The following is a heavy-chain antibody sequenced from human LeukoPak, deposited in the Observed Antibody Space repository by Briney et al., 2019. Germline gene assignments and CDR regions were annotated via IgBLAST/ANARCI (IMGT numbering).Heavy chain of an antibody. CDR2: IRSKAYGGTT. CDR1: GFTFGDYA. J-gene: IGHJ4*02. CDR3: TTTRFGELLFAPPDY. V-gene: IGHV3-49*03. Sequence: GGSLRLSCTASGFTFGDYAMSWFRQAPGKGLEWVGFIRSKAYGGTTEYAASVKGRFTISRDDSKSIAYLQMNSLKTEDTAVYYCTTTRFGELLFAPPDYWGQGTLVTVSS. D-gene: IGHD3-10*01.